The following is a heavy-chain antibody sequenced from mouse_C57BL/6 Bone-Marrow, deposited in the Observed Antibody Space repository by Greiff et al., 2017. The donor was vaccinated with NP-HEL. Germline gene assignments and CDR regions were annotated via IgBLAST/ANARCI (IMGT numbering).Heavy chain of an antibody. Sequence: VMLVESGPGLVQPSQSLSITCTVSGFSLTSYGVHWVRQSPGKGLEWLGVIWRGGSTDYNAAFISRLSISKDNSKSQVFFKMNSLQADDTAIYYCARKGSMITNWYFDVWGTGTTVTVSS. V-gene: IGHV2-2*01. CDR3: ARKGSMITNWYFDV. J-gene: IGHJ1*03. CDR1: GFSLTSYG. CDR2: IWRGGST. D-gene: IGHD2-4*01.